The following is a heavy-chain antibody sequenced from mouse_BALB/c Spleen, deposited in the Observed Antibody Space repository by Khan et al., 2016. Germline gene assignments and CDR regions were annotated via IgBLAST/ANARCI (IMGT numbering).Heavy chain of an antibody. CDR2: ISTFSGDA. CDR1: GYTFTDYA. V-gene: IGHV1S137*01. D-gene: IGHD2-3*01. Sequence: QVQLQQSGAELVRPGVSVRISCKGSGYTFTDYAMHWVKQSHAKSLEWIGVISTFSGDATYNQHFMGKASMTVAKSSSTAYMELASLTSEVSAIYYWAREEAFDGYALFSYWGQGTQVTVSA. CDR3: AREEAFDGYALFSY. J-gene: IGHJ3*01.